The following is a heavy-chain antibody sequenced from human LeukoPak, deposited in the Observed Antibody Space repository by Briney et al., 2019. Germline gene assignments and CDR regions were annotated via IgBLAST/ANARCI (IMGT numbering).Heavy chain of an antibody. V-gene: IGHV2-5*02. CDR2: IYWDDDK. J-gene: IGHJ4*02. CDR1: GFSLSTSGVG. Sequence: SGPTLVNPTQTLTLTCTFSGFSLSTSGVGVGWIRQPPGKALGWLALIYWDDDKRYSPSLKSSLTITKDTSKNQVVLRMTNMDPVDTATYYCAHSRNIEAAGPLTFDYRGQGTLVTVSS. D-gene: IGHD6-13*01. CDR3: AHSRNIEAAGPLTFDY.